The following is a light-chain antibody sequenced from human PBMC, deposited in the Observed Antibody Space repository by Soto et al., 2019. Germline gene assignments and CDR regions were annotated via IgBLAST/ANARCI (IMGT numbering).Light chain of an antibody. CDR3: QQYIIWPVYT. J-gene: IGKJ2*01. CDR2: GAF. CDR1: QSVGSS. V-gene: IGKV3-15*01. Sequence: EIVMTQSPATLSVSPGEGATLSCRASQSVGSSLAWYQQKPGQAPRILIYGAFTRVTGIPARFSGSGSGTEFTLTISSLQSEDFAVYYCQQYIIWPVYTFGQGTKLEIK.